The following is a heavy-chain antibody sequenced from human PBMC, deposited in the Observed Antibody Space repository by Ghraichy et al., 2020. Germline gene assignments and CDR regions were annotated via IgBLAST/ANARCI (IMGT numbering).Heavy chain of an antibody. CDR1: GFTFRDYG. CDR3: AKDSKIYFFDY. CDR2: ISDDGRKT. Sequence: GGSLRLSCGASGFTFRDYGIHWVRQAPGKGLEWVAMISDDGRKTYYVESVKGRFTISRDYSKNTVYLQMNSLRTEDTAVYFCAKDSKIYFFDYWGQGTLLTVSS. D-gene: IGHD3-9*01. V-gene: IGHV3-30*18. J-gene: IGHJ4*02.